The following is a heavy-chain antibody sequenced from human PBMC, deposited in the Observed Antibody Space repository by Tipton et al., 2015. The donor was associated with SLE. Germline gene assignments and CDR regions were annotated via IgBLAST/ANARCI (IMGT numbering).Heavy chain of an antibody. CDR3: ARGSGWSKDAFDI. CDR2: MNPNSGNT. CDR1: GGTFSSYD. D-gene: IGHD2-15*01. J-gene: IGHJ3*02. Sequence: QSGAEVKKPGSSVKVSCKASGGTFSSYDINWVRQATGQGLEWMGWMNPNSGNTGYAQKFQGRVTMTRNTSVSTAYMELSSLRSEDTAVYYCARGSGWSKDAFDIWGQGTMVTVSS. V-gene: IGHV1-8*02.